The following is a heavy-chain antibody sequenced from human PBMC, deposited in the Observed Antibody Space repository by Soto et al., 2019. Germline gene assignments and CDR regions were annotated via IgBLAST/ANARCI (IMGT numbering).Heavy chain of an antibody. CDR1: GGSITSSSFY. J-gene: IGHJ4*02. V-gene: IGHV4-39*01. D-gene: IGHD3-9*01. CDR3: ARGYDILTGPLDY. CDR2: IYYSGST. Sequence: PSETLSLTCPVSGGSITSSSFYWGWIRQPPGKGLEWIGIIYYSGSTYYNPSLKSRVTISVDTSKSQFSLNLNSVTAADTAVYYCARGYDILTGPLDYWGPGTLVTVSS.